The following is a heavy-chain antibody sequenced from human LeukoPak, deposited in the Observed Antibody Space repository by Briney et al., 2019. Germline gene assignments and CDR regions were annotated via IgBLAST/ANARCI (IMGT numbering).Heavy chain of an antibody. CDR3: ARVKFYAIFGKNHYYMDV. V-gene: IGHV1-2*02. CDR1: GYTFTGYY. J-gene: IGHJ6*03. CDR2: INPNSGGT. D-gene: IGHD3-3*01. Sequence: GASVKVSCKASGYTFTGYYMHWVRQAPGQGLEWMGWINPNSGGTNYAQKFQGRVTMTRDTSISTAYMELSRLRSDDTAVYYCARVKFYAIFGKNHYYMDVWGKGTTVTVSS.